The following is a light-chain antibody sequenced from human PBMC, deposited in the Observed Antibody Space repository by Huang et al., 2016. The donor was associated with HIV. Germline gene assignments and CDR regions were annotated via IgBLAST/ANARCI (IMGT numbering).Light chain of an antibody. V-gene: IGKV3-11*01. CDR2: DAS. CDR3: QQRDNWPPIT. Sequence: EIVLTQSPATLSLSPGERATLSCRASQSVRNYLAWYQQKPGQAPRLLIYDASHRATGIPARFSGSGSGTDFTLTISSLEPKDFAVYYCQQRDNWPPITFGQGTRLDIK. CDR1: QSVRNY. J-gene: IGKJ5*01.